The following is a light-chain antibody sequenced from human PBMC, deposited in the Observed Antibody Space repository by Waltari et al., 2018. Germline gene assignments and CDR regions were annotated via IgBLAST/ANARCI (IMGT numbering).Light chain of an antibody. V-gene: IGKV1-39*01. J-gene: IGKJ2*01. CDR2: KAS. CDR3: QQSYSVPYT. Sequence: DIQMTQSPSSLSASVGDRVTITCRATHNINIFLNWYQQKPGEGPKLLIYKASFMEGGVPSRFSGSGSGTEFSLSIRSLQPEDFATYYCQQSYSVPYTFGQGTNLGI. CDR1: HNINIF.